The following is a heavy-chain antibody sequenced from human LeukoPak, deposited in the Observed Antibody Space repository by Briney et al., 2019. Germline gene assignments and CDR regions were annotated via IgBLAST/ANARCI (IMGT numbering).Heavy chain of an antibody. J-gene: IGHJ5*02. V-gene: IGHV3-21*01. CDR1: GFTFSSYS. CDR3: ARDPGWEQWQNWFDP. Sequence: GGSLRLSCAASGFTFSSYSMNWVRQAPGKGLEWVSSISSSSSYIYYADSVNGRFTISRDNAKNSLYLQMNSLRAEDTAVYYCARDPGWEQWQNWFDPWGQGTLVTVSS. D-gene: IGHD6-19*01. CDR2: ISSSSSYI.